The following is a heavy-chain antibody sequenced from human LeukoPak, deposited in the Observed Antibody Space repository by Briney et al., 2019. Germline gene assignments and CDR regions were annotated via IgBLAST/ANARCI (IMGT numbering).Heavy chain of an antibody. CDR1: GYTFTTYG. J-gene: IGHJ3*01. V-gene: IGHV1-18*01. CDR3: ARRGLVAGIYDLVYGFDL. CDR2: ISTYDDNI. D-gene: IGHD3/OR15-3a*01. Sequence: GASVKVSCKASGYTFTTYGLSWVRQAPGQGLEWLGWISTYDDNIKYAQSLQGRLTLTIDTSTSTAYMELRSLTSDDTAVYYCARRGLVAGIYDLVYGFDLWGQGTMVTVSS.